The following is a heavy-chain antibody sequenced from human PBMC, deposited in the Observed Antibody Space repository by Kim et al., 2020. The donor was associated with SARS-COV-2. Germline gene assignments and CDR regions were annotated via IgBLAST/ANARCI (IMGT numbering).Heavy chain of an antibody. Sequence: SQTLSLTCAISGDSVSSNSAAWNWIRQSPSRGLEWLGRTYYRSKWYNDYAVSVKSRITINPDTSKNQISLQLNSVTPEDTAVYYCARDVLPVIAAAGHACYFDYWGQGTLVTVSS. D-gene: IGHD6-13*01. CDR2: TYYRSKWYN. CDR3: ARDVLPVIAAAGHACYFDY. CDR1: GDSVSSNSAA. J-gene: IGHJ4*02. V-gene: IGHV6-1*01.